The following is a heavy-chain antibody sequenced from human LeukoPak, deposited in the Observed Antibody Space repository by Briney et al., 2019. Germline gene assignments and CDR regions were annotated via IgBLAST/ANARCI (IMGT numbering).Heavy chain of an antibody. D-gene: IGHD1-7*01. CDR3: ARGSRELYYFDY. CDR2: IYYSGST. J-gene: IGHJ4*02. V-gene: IGHV4-59*01. Sequence: SETLTLPCTVSGGSISRYYWSWIRQPPGKGLEWIGYIYYSGSTKYNPSLKSRVTISVDASKTQFSLKLNSVTAADTAVYYCARGSRELYYFDYWGQGTLVTVSS. CDR1: GGSISRYY.